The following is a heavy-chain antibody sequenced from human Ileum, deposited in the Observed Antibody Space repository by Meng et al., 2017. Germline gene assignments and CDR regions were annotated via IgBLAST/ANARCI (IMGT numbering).Heavy chain of an antibody. V-gene: IGHV3-73*01. CDR1: GFTFSGSA. CDR2: IRSKANSYAT. CDR3: TSTFGVADTLYYYYYGMDV. Sequence: GGSLRLSCAASGFTFSGSAMHWVRQASGKGLEWVGRIRSKANSYATAYAASVKGRFTISRDDSKNTAYLQMNSLKTEDTAVYYCTSTFGVADTLYYYYYGMDVWGQGTTVTVSS. J-gene: IGHJ6*02. D-gene: IGHD3-3*01.